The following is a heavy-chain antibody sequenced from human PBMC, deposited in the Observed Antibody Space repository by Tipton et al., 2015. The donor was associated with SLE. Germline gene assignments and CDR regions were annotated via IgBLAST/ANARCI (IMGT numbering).Heavy chain of an antibody. CDR2: IYTSGST. V-gene: IGHV4-4*07. J-gene: IGHJ4*02. CDR1: GGSISSYY. D-gene: IGHD2-15*01. Sequence: TLSLTCTVSGGSISSYYWSWIRQPAGKGLEWIGRIYTSGSTNYNPSLKSRVTMSVDTSKNQFSLKLSSVTAADTAVYYCARVLAATREYYFDYWGQGTLVTVSS. CDR3: ARVLAATREYYFDY.